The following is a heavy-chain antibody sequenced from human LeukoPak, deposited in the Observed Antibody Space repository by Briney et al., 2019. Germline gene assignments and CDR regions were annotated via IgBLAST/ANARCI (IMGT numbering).Heavy chain of an antibody. CDR3: ARDSRPYSSSWYDLGAGPFDY. CDR1: GFTFSSYW. J-gene: IGHJ4*02. Sequence: PGGSLRLSCAASGFTFSSYWMSWVRQAPGKGLEWVANIKQDGSEKYYVDSVKGRFTISRDNAKDSLYLQMNSLRAEDTAVYYCARDSRPYSSSWYDLGAGPFDYWGQGTLVPVCS. V-gene: IGHV3-7*01. CDR2: IKQDGSEK. D-gene: IGHD6-13*01.